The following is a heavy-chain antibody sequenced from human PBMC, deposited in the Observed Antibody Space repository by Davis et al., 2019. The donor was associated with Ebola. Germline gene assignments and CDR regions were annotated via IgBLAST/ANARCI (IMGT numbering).Heavy chain of an antibody. V-gene: IGHV1-46*01. CDR3: AKAEGDIVVVVAATLYYYYGMDV. D-gene: IGHD2-15*01. Sequence: ASVKVSCKASGYTFTSYYMHWVRQAPGQGLEWMGIINPSGGSTSCAQKFQGRVTMTRDTSTSTVYMELSSLRSEDTAVYYCAKAEGDIVVVVAATLYYYYGMDVWGQGTTVTVSS. CDR1: GYTFTSYY. J-gene: IGHJ6*02. CDR2: INPSGGST.